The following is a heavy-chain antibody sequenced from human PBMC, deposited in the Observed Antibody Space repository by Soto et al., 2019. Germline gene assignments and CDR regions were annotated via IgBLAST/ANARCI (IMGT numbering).Heavy chain of an antibody. CDR3: ARQMYDSYTAPNFQNYFDS. Sequence: GESLKISCKGSGYIFAGYWITWVRQKPGKGLEWMGRIDPSDSQTYYSPSFRGHVTISVTKSITTVFLQWSSLRASDTAMYYCARQMYDSYTAPNFQNYFDSWGQGTPVTVSS. V-gene: IGHV5-10-1*01. D-gene: IGHD5-18*01. CDR2: IDPSDSQT. J-gene: IGHJ4*02. CDR1: GYIFAGYW.